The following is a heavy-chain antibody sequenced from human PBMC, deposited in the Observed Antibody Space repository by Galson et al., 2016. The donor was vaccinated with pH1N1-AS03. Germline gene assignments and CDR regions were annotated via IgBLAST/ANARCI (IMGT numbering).Heavy chain of an antibody. J-gene: IGHJ6*02. Sequence: ETLSLTCDVSGGSVSSNTWWSWVRQPPGKGLEWIGEIHHRGTINYNPSLKSRVTISVDRSKNHFSLKLTSVTAADTAVYYCARDRISLVRGSFYYYGMDVWGQGTTVTVSS. D-gene: IGHD3-10*01. CDR2: IHHRGTI. CDR1: GGSVSSNTW. CDR3: ARDRISLVRGSFYYYGMDV. V-gene: IGHV4-4*02.